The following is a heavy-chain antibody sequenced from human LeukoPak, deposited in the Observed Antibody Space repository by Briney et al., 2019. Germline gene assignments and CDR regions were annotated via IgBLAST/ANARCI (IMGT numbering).Heavy chain of an antibody. D-gene: IGHD3-22*01. CDR3: ARDSGYYDR. CDR1: GGSISSGGYS. CDR2: IYHSGST. Sequence: SETLSLTCAVSGGSISSGGYSWSWIRQPPGKGLEWIGYIYHSGSTYYNPSLKSRVTISVDRSKNQFSLKLSSVTAADTAVYYCARDSGYYDRWGQGTLVTISS. V-gene: IGHV4-30-2*01. J-gene: IGHJ4*02.